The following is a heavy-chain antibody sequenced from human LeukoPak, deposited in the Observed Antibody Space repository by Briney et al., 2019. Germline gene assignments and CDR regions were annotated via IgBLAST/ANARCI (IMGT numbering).Heavy chain of an antibody. J-gene: IGHJ5*02. Sequence: PSQTLSLTXTVSGGSISSGSYYWSWIRQPAGKGLEWIGRIYTTGSTNYNPSLKSRVTISVDTSKNQFSLKLSSVTAADTAVYYCARGTGIAESWGQGTLVTVSS. V-gene: IGHV4-61*02. CDR1: GGSISSGSYY. D-gene: IGHD6-13*01. CDR3: ARGTGIAES. CDR2: IYTTGST.